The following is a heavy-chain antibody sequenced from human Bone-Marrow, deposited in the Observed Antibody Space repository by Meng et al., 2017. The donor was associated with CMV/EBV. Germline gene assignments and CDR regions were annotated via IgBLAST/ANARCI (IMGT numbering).Heavy chain of an antibody. J-gene: IGHJ4*02. V-gene: IGHV3-23*01. CDR3: AKVGYYGSGSYYKTYYFDY. CDR1: FSSYA. Sequence: FSSYAMSWVRQAPGKGLEWVSAISGSGGSTYYADSVKGRFTISRDNSKNTLYLQMNSLRAEDTAVYYCAKVGYYGSGSYYKTYYFDYWGQGTLVTVSS. CDR2: ISGSGGST. D-gene: IGHD3-10*01.